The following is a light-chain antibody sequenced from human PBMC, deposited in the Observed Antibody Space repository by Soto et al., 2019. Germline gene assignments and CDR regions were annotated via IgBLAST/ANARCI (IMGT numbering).Light chain of an antibody. CDR2: GAS. CDR1: QSISSSY. J-gene: IGKJ1*01. V-gene: IGKV3-20*01. CDR3: QQYGSSPPT. Sequence: EIVLTQSPGTLSLSPGERATLSCRASQSISSSYLAWYQQKPGQAPRLLIYGASSRATGIPDRCSGSGSGRDFTLTISRRETEDFAVYYCQQYGSSPPTFGQGTKVEIK.